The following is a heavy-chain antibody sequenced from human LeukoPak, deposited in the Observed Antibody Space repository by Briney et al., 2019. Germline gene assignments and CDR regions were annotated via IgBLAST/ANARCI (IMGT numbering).Heavy chain of an antibody. J-gene: IGHJ4*02. CDR2: IYYTGII. Sequence: SETLSLTCSVPGGSMSSYYWSWVRQPPGKGLQWIGYIYYTGIINYNPSLKSRVTISLNTSQNHFSLRLTSVTAADTAMYYCARLTTVTPYFDNWGQGILVTVSS. V-gene: IGHV4-59*01. CDR3: ARLTTVTPYFDN. CDR1: GGSMSSYY. D-gene: IGHD4-17*01.